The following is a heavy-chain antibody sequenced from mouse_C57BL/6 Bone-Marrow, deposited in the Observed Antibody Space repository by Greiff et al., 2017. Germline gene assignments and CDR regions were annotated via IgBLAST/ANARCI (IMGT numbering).Heavy chain of an antibody. CDR3: ARYYRWFAY. Sequence: EVQLQQSVAELVRPGASVKLSCTASGFYIKTSYMHWVKQRPEQGLEWIGRIDPANGHTKYAPKFQGKATIPADTSSIPAYLQLSSLPSEAPAIYYCARYYRWFAYGGQGTLVTVSA. V-gene: IGHV14-3*01. CDR1: GFYIKTSY. CDR2: IDPANGHT. J-gene: IGHJ3*01. D-gene: IGHD1-1*01.